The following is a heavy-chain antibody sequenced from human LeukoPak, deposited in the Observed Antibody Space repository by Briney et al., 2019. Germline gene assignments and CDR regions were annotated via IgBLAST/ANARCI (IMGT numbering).Heavy chain of an antibody. CDR3: ARDRVDPYYFDY. CDR2: IIPIFGTA. D-gene: IGHD2-15*01. CDR1: GGTFSSYA. V-gene: IGHV1-69*01. J-gene: IGHJ4*02. Sequence: GSSVKVSCKASGGTFSSYAISWVRQAPGQELEWMGGIIPIFGTANYAQKFQGRVTITADESTSTAYMELSSLRSEDTAVYYCARDRVDPYYFDYWGQGTLVTVSS.